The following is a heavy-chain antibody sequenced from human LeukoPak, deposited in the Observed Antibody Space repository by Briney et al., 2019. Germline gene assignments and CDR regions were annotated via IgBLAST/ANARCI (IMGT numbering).Heavy chain of an antibody. V-gene: IGHV4-59*01. J-gene: IGHJ6*03. D-gene: IGHD4/OR15-4a*01. Sequence: SETVSLTCRVCGDFNNNYHWSWIRPPPAKGPEWIVGYHYSRRNSGSSYYNADLKSRVTISVDSSKKQFSLKLASVTAADAAVYYCVKENGIADDKATMAKFSKTQVKYYYYMDVWGKGTTVTVSS. CDR2: YHYSRRNSGSS. CDR1: GDFNNNYH. CDR3: VKENGIADDKATMAKFSKTQVKYYYYMDV.